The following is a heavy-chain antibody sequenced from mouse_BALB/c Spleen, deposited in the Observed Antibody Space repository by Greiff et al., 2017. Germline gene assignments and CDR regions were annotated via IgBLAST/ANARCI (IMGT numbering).Heavy chain of an antibody. J-gene: IGHJ4*01. Sequence: EVKLMESGGGLVQPGGSMKLSCVASGFTFSNYWMNWVRQSPEKGLEWVAEIRLKSNNYATHYAESVKGRFTISRDDSKSSVYLQMNNLRAEDTGIYYCTRALLRGAMDYWGQGTSVTVSS. CDR2: IRLKSNNYAT. CDR3: TRALLRGAMDY. CDR1: GFTFSNYW. V-gene: IGHV6-6*02. D-gene: IGHD1-2*01.